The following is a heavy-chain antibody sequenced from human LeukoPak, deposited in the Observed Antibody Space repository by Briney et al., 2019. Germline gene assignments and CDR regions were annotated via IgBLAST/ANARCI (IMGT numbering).Heavy chain of an antibody. CDR1: GLTFSTYA. CDR2: VSGSGGST. D-gene: IGHD3-10*01. V-gene: IGHV3-23*01. CDR3: AKGGSGRWNWFDP. Sequence: GGSLRLSCEASGLTFSTYAMSWVRQAPGKGPEWVSSVSGSGGSTYYADSVRGRFTISRDNSNNTLYLRTNSLTADDTAVYYCAKGGSGRWNWFDPWGQGTLFTVSS. J-gene: IGHJ5*02.